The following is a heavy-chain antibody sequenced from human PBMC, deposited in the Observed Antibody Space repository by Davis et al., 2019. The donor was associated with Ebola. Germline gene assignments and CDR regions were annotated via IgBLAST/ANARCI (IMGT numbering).Heavy chain of an antibody. CDR2: VYHSGSP. Sequence: PSETLSLTCSVSGGSISIGGSYWSWIRQHPGKGLEWIGYVYHSGSPYFNPSFKSRATISVDTSQNLFTLNLTSVTAADTAVYYCAREVREKLRGYYFDYWGPGTLVTVSS. J-gene: IGHJ4*02. D-gene: IGHD3-10*01. CDR1: GGSISIGGSY. CDR3: AREVREKLRGYYFDY. V-gene: IGHV4-31*03.